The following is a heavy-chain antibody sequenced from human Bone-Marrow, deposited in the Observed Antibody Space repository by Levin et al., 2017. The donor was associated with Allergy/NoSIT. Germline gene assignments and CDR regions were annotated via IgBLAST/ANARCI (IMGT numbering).Heavy chain of an antibody. CDR1: GFTFSAYS. J-gene: IGHJ4*02. CDR3: AKISYDSGSFFHLDH. Sequence: GGSLRLSCKASGFTFSAYSMTWVRQPPGEGLEWISYISSGRPIHYADSVKGRFTISRNNVKSSLYLEMNNLRADDTAVYYCAKISYDSGSFFHLDHWGQGILVTVSS. V-gene: IGHV3-48*01. D-gene: IGHD3-10*01. CDR2: ISSGRPI.